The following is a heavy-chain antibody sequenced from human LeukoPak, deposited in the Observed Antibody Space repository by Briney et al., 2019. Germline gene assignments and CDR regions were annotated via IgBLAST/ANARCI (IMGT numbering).Heavy chain of an antibody. V-gene: IGHV4-38-2*02. CDR1: GGSISSHY. CDR3: ARGSLVVIWEYYFDY. J-gene: IGHJ4*02. CDR2: IYHSGST. Sequence: SETPSLTCTVSGGSISSHYWGWIRQPPGKGLGWIGSIYHSGSTYYNPSLKSRVTISVDTSKNQFSLKLSSVTAADTAVYYCARGSLVVIWEYYFDYWGQGTLVTVSS. D-gene: IGHD3-22*01.